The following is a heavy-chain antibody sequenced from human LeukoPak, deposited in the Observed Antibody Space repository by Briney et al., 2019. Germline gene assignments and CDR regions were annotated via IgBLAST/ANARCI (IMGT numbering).Heavy chain of an antibody. D-gene: IGHD6-19*01. J-gene: IGHJ3*02. V-gene: IGHV3-53*01. CDR3: AKNPPHRSSGWPGAFDI. CDR1: GFTVSSNY. Sequence: GGSLRLSCAASGFTVSSNYMSWVRQAPGKGLEWVSVIYSGGSTYYADSVKGRFTISRDNSKNTLYLQMNSLRAEDTAVYYCAKNPPHRSSGWPGAFDIWGQGTMVTVSS. CDR2: IYSGGST.